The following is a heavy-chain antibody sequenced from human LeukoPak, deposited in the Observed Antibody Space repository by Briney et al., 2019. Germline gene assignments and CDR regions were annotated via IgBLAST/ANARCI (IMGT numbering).Heavy chain of an antibody. V-gene: IGHV4-59*01. CDR2: IYNSGRT. Sequence: PSETLSLTCTASGASISSYYWSWIRQPPGKGLEWIGYIYNSGRTNYNPSLKSRVTISVDTSKNQFSLRLNSVTAADTAVYYCARGHSNCSPTSCYFPSDYWGQGTLVTVSS. J-gene: IGHJ4*02. CDR1: GASISSYY. CDR3: ARGHSNCSPTSCYFPSDY. D-gene: IGHD2-2*01.